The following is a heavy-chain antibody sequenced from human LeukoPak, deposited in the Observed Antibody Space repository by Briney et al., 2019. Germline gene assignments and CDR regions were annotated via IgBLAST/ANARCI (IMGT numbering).Heavy chain of an antibody. Sequence: ASVKVSCKASGCPFTNYAYHWVRQAPGQGLEWLGWINAGNDDTKYSQKFQGWVTMTRDTSISTAYMELSRLRSDDTAVYYCARAAPTYCSGGSCYVFDYWGQGTLVTVSS. CDR3: ARAAPTYCSGGSCYVFDY. CDR1: GCPFTNYA. CDR2: INAGNDDT. V-gene: IGHV1-3*01. J-gene: IGHJ4*02. D-gene: IGHD2-15*01.